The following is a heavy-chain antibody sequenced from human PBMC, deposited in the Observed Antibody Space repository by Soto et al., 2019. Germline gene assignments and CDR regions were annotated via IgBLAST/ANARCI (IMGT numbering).Heavy chain of an antibody. V-gene: IGHV4-59*01. Sequence: TLSLTCPSSGFSIRSYYWSWLRQPPGKGLEWIAYIYYSGSTNYNPSLKSRVTISVDTSKNQFSLKLSSVTAADTAVYYCARDKPSSSWYAPLATAYYYYSMDVCGQGTTVNVSS. CDR3: ARDKPSSSWYAPLATAYYYYSMDV. CDR2: IYYSGST. D-gene: IGHD6-13*01. J-gene: IGHJ6*02. CDR1: GFSIRSYY.